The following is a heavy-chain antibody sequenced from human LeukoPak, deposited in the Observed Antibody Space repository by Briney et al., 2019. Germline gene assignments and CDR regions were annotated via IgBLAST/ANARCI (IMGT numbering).Heavy chain of an antibody. Sequence: SETLSLTCTVSGGSISSYYWSWIRQPPGKGLEWIGFIYYSGSANYNPSLKSRDTMSVDMSKNQFSLKLSSVTAADTAFYYCARDRDSSGWFDYWGQGALVTVSS. CDR2: IYYSGSA. V-gene: IGHV4-59*01. J-gene: IGHJ4*02. CDR3: ARDRDSSGWFDY. CDR1: GGSISSYY. D-gene: IGHD6-19*01.